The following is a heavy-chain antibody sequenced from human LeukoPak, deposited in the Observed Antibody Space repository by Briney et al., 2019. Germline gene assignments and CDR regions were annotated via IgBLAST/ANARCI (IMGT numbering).Heavy chain of an antibody. Sequence: SKTLSLTCAVYGGSFSGYYWSWIRQPPGKGLEWIGEINHSGSTNYNPSLKSRVTISVDTSKNQFSLKLSSVTAADTAVFYCASLTFGGNSRGLDYWGQGTLVTVSS. CDR2: INHSGST. CDR3: ASLTFGGNSRGLDY. J-gene: IGHJ4*02. CDR1: GGSFSGYY. V-gene: IGHV4-34*01. D-gene: IGHD4-23*01.